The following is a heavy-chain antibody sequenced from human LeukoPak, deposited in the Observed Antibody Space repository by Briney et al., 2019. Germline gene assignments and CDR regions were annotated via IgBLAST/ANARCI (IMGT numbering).Heavy chain of an antibody. D-gene: IGHD6-13*01. V-gene: IGHV4-39*01. J-gene: IGHJ4*02. Sequence: PSETLSLTCTVSGGSISSSSYYWGWIRQPPGKGLEWIGSIYYSGSTYYNPSLKSRVTISVDTSKNQFSLKLSSVTAADTAVYYCARHVHRSSWLEIFDYWGQGTLVTVSS. CDR1: GGSISSSSYY. CDR3: ARHVHRSSWLEIFDY. CDR2: IYYSGST.